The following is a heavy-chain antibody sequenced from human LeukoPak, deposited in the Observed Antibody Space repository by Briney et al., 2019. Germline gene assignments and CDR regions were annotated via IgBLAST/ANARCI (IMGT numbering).Heavy chain of an antibody. Sequence: HSGGSLRLSCAASGFDVSSHHMVWVRQAPGKGLEWVSVTYTRGNSYYTDSVKGRFIISRDTSKNTMDLQMNSLRPEDSALYFCARGGRGSAAVVAPRSFDIWGQGTMVAVSS. J-gene: IGHJ3*02. CDR2: TYTRGNS. V-gene: IGHV3-53*01. D-gene: IGHD3-22*01. CDR3: ARGGRGSAAVVAPRSFDI. CDR1: GFDVSSHH.